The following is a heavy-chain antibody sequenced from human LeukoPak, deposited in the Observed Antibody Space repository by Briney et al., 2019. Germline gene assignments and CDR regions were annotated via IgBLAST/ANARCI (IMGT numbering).Heavy chain of an antibody. Sequence: GGSLRLSCIASGFTFSNYGMSWVRQAPGKGLEWVSIISGSGDRTLHADSVKGRFTVSRDNSKNTVYLQMNSLRAEDTAVYYCAKDLRNIRTLVDLQMIWGQGTLVIVSS. V-gene: IGHV3-23*01. CDR1: GFTFSNYG. CDR3: AKDLRNIRTLVDLQMI. D-gene: IGHD2-8*02. CDR2: ISGSGDRT. J-gene: IGHJ3*02.